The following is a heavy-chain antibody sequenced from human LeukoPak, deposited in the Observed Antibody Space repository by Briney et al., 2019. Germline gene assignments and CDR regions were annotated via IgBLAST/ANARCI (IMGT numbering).Heavy chain of an antibody. D-gene: IGHD5-12*01. Sequence: GGSLRLSCAASGFTFSSYWMHWVRQAPGKGLVWVSRINSDGSSTSYADSVKGQFTISRDNSKNTLYLQMNSLRADDTALYYCAKNEVWWLPDSWGQGTLVTVSS. CDR2: INSDGSST. CDR1: GFTFSSYW. CDR3: AKNEVWWLPDS. V-gene: IGHV3-74*01. J-gene: IGHJ4*02.